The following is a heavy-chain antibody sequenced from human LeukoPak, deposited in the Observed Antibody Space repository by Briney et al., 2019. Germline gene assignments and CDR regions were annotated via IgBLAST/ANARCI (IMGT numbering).Heavy chain of an antibody. CDR1: GYTFTSYD. CDR2: MNPNSGNT. D-gene: IGHD4-17*01. J-gene: IGHJ5*02. Sequence: GASVKVSCKASGYTFTSYDINWVRQATGQGLEWMGWMNPNSGNTGYAQKFQGRVTMTRNTSISTAYMELRSLRSDDTAVYYCARVGDYGDYGYNWFDPWGQGTLVTVSS. CDR3: ARVGDYGDYGYNWFDP. V-gene: IGHV1-8*01.